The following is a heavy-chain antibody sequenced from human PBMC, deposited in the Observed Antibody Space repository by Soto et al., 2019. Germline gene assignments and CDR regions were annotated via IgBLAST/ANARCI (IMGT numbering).Heavy chain of an antibody. CDR1: GFTFSSYG. D-gene: IGHD5-12*01. Sequence: QVQLVESGGGVVQPGRSLRLSCAASGFTFSSYGMHWVRQAPGKGLEWVAVIWDDGSNKYYADSVKGRFTISRDNSNNPLYLQMNTLRAEDTAVYYCARAYGGYDSGDYYYGMDVWGQGTTVTVSS. V-gene: IGHV3-33*01. CDR2: IWDDGSNK. CDR3: ARAYGGYDSGDYYYGMDV. J-gene: IGHJ6*02.